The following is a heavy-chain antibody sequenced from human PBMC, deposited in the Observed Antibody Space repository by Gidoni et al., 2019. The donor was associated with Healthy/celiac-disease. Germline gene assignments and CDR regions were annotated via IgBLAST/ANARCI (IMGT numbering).Heavy chain of an antibody. J-gene: IGHJ4*02. CDR3: ARDPASYGSGSYYFDY. Sequence: EVQLVESGGGLVKPGGSLRLPCAASGFTFRSYSMNWVRQATGKGLEWVSSISSSSSYIYYADSVKGRFTISRDNAKNSLYLQMNSLRAEDTAVYYCARDPASYGSGSYYFDYWGQGTLVTVSS. CDR2: ISSSSSYI. CDR1: GFTFRSYS. D-gene: IGHD3-10*01. V-gene: IGHV3-21*01.